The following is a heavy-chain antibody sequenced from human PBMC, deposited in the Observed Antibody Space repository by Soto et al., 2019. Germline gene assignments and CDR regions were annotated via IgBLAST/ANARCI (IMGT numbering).Heavy chain of an antibody. CDR2: ISWNGGTI. CDR3: AKGGSPASIATSGRDNWFDT. V-gene: IGHV3-9*01. J-gene: IGHJ5*01. CDR1: GFSFGDYV. Sequence: GGSLRLSCEASGFSFGDYVMHWVRQPPGRGLEWVSGISWNGGTIRYVDSVKGRFTISRDNSENSLYLQMNSLRPADTGVYYCAKGGSPASIATSGRDNWFDTCGHGTQVTVSP. D-gene: IGHD6-13*01.